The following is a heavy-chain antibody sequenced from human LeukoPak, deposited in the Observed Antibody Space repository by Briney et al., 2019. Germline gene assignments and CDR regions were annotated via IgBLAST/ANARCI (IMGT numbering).Heavy chain of an antibody. J-gene: IGHJ5*02. CDR1: GYTFTSYD. CDR3: ARGLYYYGSGSYQVFDP. Sequence: ASVKVSCKASGYTFTSYDINWVRQATGQGLEWMGWMNPNSGNTGYAQKFQGRVTMTRNTSISTAYMELSSLRSEDTAVYYCARGLYYYGSGSYQVFDPWGQGTLVTVSS. V-gene: IGHV1-8*01. CDR2: MNPNSGNT. D-gene: IGHD3-10*01.